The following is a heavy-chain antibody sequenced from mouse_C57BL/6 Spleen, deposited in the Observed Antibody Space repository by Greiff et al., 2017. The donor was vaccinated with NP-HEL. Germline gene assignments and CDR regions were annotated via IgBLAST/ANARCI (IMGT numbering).Heavy chain of an antibody. J-gene: IGHJ4*01. D-gene: IGHD1-1*01. CDR2: INPNNGGT. Sequence: VQLQQSGPELVKPGASVKIPCKASGYTFTDYNMDWVKQSHGKSLEWLGDINPNNGGTIYNQKFKGKATLTVDKSSSTAYMELRSLTSEDTAVYYCARSLITTVVDLYAMDYWGQGTSVTVSS. V-gene: IGHV1-18*01. CDR3: ARSLITTVVDLYAMDY. CDR1: GYTFTDYN.